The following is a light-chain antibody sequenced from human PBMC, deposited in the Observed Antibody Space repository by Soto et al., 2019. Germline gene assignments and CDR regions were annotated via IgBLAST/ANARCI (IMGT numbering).Light chain of an antibody. CDR1: QSLLYTSNNKNH. CDR2: WAS. CDR3: QQYFSPPIP. J-gene: IGKJ5*01. Sequence: DIVMTQSPDSLAVSLGERSTIKCRSSQSLLYTSNNKNHLAWYQQKPGQSPKVLIYWASTRQTGVPERFSGSGSGTDFTLTISSLQADDVAIYYCQQYFSPPIPFGQGTRLEIK. V-gene: IGKV4-1*01.